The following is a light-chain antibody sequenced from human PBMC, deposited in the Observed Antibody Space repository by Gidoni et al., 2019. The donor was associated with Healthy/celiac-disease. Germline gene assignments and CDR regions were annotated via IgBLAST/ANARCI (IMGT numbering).Light chain of an antibody. CDR1: QSVSSN. J-gene: IGKJ4*01. V-gene: IGKV3-15*01. CDR3: QQYNNWPPLT. Sequence: EIVMTQSPATRSVSPGERATLSCRASQSVSSNLSWYQQKPVQDPRLLIYGASTRATGIPARFSGSGSWTEFTLTISSLQSEDFAVYYCQQYNNWPPLTFGGGTKVEIK. CDR2: GAS.